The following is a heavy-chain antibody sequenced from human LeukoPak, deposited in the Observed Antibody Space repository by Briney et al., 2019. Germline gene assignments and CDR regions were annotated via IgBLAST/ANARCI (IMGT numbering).Heavy chain of an antibody. CDR1: GGSLSRGGDY. CDR2: TYYGGST. Sequence: SETLSLTCTVSGGSLSRGGDYWTWIRQHPGKGLEWIGNTYYGGSTYYNPSLKSRGTISVDTSKNQFSLKLTSVTAADTAVYYCARCPLVRGVILPWFDPWGQGTLVTVSS. J-gene: IGHJ5*02. CDR3: ARCPLVRGVILPWFDP. V-gene: IGHV4-31*03. D-gene: IGHD3-10*01.